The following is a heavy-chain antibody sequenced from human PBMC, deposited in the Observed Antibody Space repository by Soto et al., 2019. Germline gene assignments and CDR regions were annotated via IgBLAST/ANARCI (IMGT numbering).Heavy chain of an antibody. CDR2: ISGSSDST. V-gene: IGHV3-23*01. Sequence: GGSLRLSCAASGFTFSSYAMSWVRQAPGKGLEWVSAISGSSDSTYYEDSVKGRFTISRDNSKNTLYLQMNSLRAEDTAVYYCAKDPEILLWFGDRPTTNNWGQGTLVTVSS. CDR3: AKDPEILLWFGDRPTTNN. J-gene: IGHJ4*02. CDR1: GFTFSSYA. D-gene: IGHD3-10*01.